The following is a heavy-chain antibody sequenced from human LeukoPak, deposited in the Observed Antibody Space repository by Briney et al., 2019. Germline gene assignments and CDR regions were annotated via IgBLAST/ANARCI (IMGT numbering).Heavy chain of an antibody. CDR2: INTNTGNP. Sequence: GASVKVSCKASGYTFTSYAMNWVRQAPGQGLEWMGWINTNTGNPTYAQGFTGRFVFSLDTSVSTAYLQISSLKAENTAVYYCARETVSYYYYYYMDVWGKGTTVTVSS. CDR1: GYTFTSYA. V-gene: IGHV7-4-1*02. J-gene: IGHJ6*03. CDR3: ARETVSYYYYYYMDV.